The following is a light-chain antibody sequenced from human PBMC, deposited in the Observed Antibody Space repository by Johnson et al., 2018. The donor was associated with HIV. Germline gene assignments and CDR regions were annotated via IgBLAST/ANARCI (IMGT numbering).Light chain of an antibody. CDR3: GTWDSSLSAGV. J-gene: IGLJ1*01. V-gene: IGLV1-51*02. Sequence: QSMLTQPPSVSAAPGQKVTISCSGSSSNIGNNYVSWYQVLPGTAPKLLIYENNKRPSGIPDRFSGSKSGTSATLRITGLQTGDEADYYCGTWDSSLSAGVFGTGTKVTVL. CDR1: SSNIGNNY. CDR2: ENN.